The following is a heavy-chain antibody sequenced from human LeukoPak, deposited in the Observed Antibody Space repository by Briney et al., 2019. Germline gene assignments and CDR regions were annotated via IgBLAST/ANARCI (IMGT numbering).Heavy chain of an antibody. J-gene: IGHJ4*02. CDR3: ARGVYSYGPGPIDY. Sequence: GGSLRLSCAASGFTFSSYWMHWVRQAPGKGLVWVSRINTDGSSTSYADSVKGRFTISRDNGKNSLYLQMNSLRAEDTAMYYCARGVYSYGPGPIDYWGQGTLVTVSS. D-gene: IGHD5-18*01. V-gene: IGHV3-74*01. CDR1: GFTFSSYW. CDR2: INTDGSST.